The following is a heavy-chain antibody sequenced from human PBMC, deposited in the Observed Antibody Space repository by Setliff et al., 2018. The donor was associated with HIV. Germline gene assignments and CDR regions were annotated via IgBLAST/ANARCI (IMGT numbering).Heavy chain of an antibody. CDR1: GLTLSKYA. CDR3: AKGVGHNFYFMDV. V-gene: IGHV3-23*01. J-gene: IGHJ6*03. CDR2: ISGSATTT. Sequence: GSLRLSCAASGLTLSKYAMTWVRQVPGKGLEWVAAISGSATTTNYADSVKGRFTISRDNSRNTVSLQMNSLRVEDSAIFYCAKGVGHNFYFMDVWGKGITVTVSS. D-gene: IGHD3-10*01.